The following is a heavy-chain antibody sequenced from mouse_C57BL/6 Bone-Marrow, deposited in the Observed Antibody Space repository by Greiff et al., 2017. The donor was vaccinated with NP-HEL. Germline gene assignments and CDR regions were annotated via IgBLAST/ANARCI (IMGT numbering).Heavy chain of an antibody. CDR3: ARRAVLGYGSSHWYFDV. D-gene: IGHD1-1*01. Sequence: VQLQQSDAELVKPGASVKISCKVSGYTFTDHTIHWMKQRPEPGLEWIGYIYPRDGSTKYNEKFKGKATLTADKSSRTAYMQLNSLTSEDSAVYFCARRAVLGYGSSHWYFDVWGTGTTVTVSS. J-gene: IGHJ1*03. V-gene: IGHV1-78*01. CDR1: GYTFTDHT. CDR2: IYPRDGST.